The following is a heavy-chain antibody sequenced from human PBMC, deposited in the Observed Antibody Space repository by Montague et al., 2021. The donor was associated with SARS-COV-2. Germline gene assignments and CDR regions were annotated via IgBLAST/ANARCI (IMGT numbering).Heavy chain of an antibody. V-gene: IGHV4-34*01. CDR3: ARLRDGVDPSPILGVGPYYSYYYVDV. CDR1: GTSFSGYY. Sequence: SETLSLTCAVHGTSFSGYYWNWIRQPPGKGLEWIGEINHGGSTKYSPSLKSRLTISADTSKNQFSLKLTSVAAADTAVYYCARLRDGVDPSPILGVGPYYSYYYVDVWGRGTTVTVSS. D-gene: IGHD3-10*01. J-gene: IGHJ6*03. CDR2: INHGGST.